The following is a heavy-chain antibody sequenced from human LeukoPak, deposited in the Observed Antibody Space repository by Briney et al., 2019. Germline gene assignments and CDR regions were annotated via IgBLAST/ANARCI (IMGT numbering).Heavy chain of an antibody. J-gene: IGHJ4*02. V-gene: IGHV4-59*01. CDR2: IYYSGST. CDR1: GGSISSYY. Sequence: PSETLSLTCTVSGGSISSYYWSWIRQPPRKRLEWIGYIYYSGSTNYNPSLKSRVTISVDTSKNQFSLKLSSVTAADTAVYYCAGTTPYDLTDYWGQGTLVTVSS. D-gene: IGHD3/OR15-3a*01. CDR3: AGTTPYDLTDY.